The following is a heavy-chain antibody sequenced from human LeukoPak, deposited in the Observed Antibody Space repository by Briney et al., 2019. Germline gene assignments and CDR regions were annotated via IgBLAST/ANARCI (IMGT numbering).Heavy chain of an antibody. CDR3: TRREYCSDTTCSACLDS. CDR2: IYPGDSDT. V-gene: IGHV5-51*01. J-gene: IGHJ5*01. D-gene: IGHD2-2*01. Sequence: GESLKISCKGSGYSFTTYWIGWVRQMPGKGLEWMGIIYPGDSDTRYSPSFQGQVTISADKSINTAYLQWSSLKASDTAMYYCTRREYCSDTTCSACLDSWGQGTMVTVSS. CDR1: GYSFTTYW.